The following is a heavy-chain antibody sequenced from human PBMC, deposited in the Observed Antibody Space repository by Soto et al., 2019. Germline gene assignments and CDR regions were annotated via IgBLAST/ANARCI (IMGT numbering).Heavy chain of an antibody. CDR3: ARDRSSGWTAMDY. J-gene: IGHJ4*02. CDR2: IIPILGIA. CDR1: GGTFSSYT. V-gene: IGHV1-69*08. Sequence: QVQLVQSGAEVKKPGSSVKVSCKASGGTFSSYTISWVRQAPGQGLEWMGRIIPILGIANYAQKFQGRVTITADKSTSTAYMELSSLRSEDTAVYYCARDRSSGWTAMDYWGQGTLVTVSS. D-gene: IGHD6-19*01.